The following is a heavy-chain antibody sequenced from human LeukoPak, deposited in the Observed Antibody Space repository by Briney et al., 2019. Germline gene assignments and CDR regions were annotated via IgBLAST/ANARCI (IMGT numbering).Heavy chain of an antibody. Sequence: PGGSLRLSCAASGFTFSSYAMHWVRQAPGKGLEWVAVISYDGSNKYYADSVKGRFTISRDDSKNTVYLQMNSLRAEDTAVYYCAKESPYYSDRDYYFDYWGPGTLVTVSS. CDR1: GFTFSSYA. CDR3: AKESPYYSDRDYYFDY. V-gene: IGHV3-30-3*01. CDR2: ISYDGSNK. J-gene: IGHJ4*02. D-gene: IGHD3-22*01.